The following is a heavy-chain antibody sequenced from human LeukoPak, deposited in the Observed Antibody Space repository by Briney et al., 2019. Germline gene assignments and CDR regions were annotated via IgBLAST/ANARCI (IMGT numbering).Heavy chain of an antibody. D-gene: IGHD6-13*01. Sequence: GGSLRLSFAASGFTFSSYSMNWVRQAPGKGLEWVSYISSSSSTIYYADSVKGRFTISRDNAKNSLYLQMNSLRAEDTAVYYCAPRQQLVLEYWGQGTLVTVSS. CDR3: APRQQLVLEY. J-gene: IGHJ4*02. V-gene: IGHV3-48*04. CDR2: ISSSSSTI. CDR1: GFTFSSYS.